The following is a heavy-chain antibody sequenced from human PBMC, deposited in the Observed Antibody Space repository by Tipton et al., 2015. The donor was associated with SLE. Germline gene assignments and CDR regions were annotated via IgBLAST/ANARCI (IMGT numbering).Heavy chain of an antibody. CDR1: GGSFSGYY. V-gene: IGHV4-34*01. Sequence: TLSLTCAVYGGSFSGYYWSWIRQPPGKGLEWTGEINHSGSTNYNPSLKSRVTISVDTSKNQFSLKLSSVTAADTAVYYCAREWRITSPRFDPWGQGTLVTVSS. CDR3: AREWRITSPRFDP. J-gene: IGHJ5*02. D-gene: IGHD3-10*01. CDR2: INHSGST.